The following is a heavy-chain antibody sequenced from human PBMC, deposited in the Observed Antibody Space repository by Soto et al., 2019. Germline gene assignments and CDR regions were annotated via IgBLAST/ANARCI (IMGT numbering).Heavy chain of an antibody. Sequence: PSETLSLTCSVYVDSFCGYYWSCIRQPAGKGLEWIGEINHSGSTNYNPSLKSRVTISVDTSKNQFSLKLSSVTAADTAVYYCARGRRKSKTNHFDFWGQGTLVTV. V-gene: IGHV4-34*01. CDR3: ARGRRKSKTNHFDF. J-gene: IGHJ4*02. D-gene: IGHD1-7*01. CDR1: VDSFCGYY. CDR2: INHSGST.